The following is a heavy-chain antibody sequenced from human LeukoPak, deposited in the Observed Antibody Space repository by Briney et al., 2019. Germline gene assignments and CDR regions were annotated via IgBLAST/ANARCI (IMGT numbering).Heavy chain of an antibody. CDR1: GGSVSSGSYY. Sequence: SESLSLTCSVCGGSVSSGSYYWSWIRQSPGKGLEWIGCIYYSGSTNYNPSLRGRVAMSIDTSKNHFSLRLISVTAADTAIYYCARAPGIVGTTPFGNYWGRGTLVTVSS. CDR3: ARAPGIVGTTPFGNY. CDR2: IYYSGST. D-gene: IGHD1-26*01. V-gene: IGHV4-61*03. J-gene: IGHJ4*02.